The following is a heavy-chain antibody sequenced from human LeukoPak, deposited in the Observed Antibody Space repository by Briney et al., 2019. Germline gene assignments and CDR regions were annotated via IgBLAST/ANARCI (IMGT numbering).Heavy chain of an antibody. D-gene: IGHD3-9*01. CDR2: IYYSGST. V-gene: IGHV4-39*07. Sequence: SETLSLTCTVSGGSISSSSYYWGWIRQPPGKGLEWIGSIYYSGSTYYNPSLKSRVTISVDTSKNQFSLKLSSVTAADTAVYYCATLLKEVTGYQTNPNDYWGQGTLVTVSS. J-gene: IGHJ4*02. CDR1: GGSISSSSYY. CDR3: ATLLKEVTGYQTNPNDY.